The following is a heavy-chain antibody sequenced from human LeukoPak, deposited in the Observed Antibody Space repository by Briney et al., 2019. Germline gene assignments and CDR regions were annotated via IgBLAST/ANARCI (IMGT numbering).Heavy chain of an antibody. CDR2: ISWNSGSI. V-gene: IGHV3-9*01. J-gene: IGHJ4*02. D-gene: IGHD3-3*01. Sequence: PGGSLRLSCAASGFTFDDYAMHWVRHAPGKGLEWVSCISWNSGSIGYADSVKGRFTISRDNAKNSLYLQMNSLRAEDTALYYCAKDIGSGYYRNAVNFDYWGQATLVTVSS. CDR1: GFTFDDYA. CDR3: AKDIGSGYYRNAVNFDY.